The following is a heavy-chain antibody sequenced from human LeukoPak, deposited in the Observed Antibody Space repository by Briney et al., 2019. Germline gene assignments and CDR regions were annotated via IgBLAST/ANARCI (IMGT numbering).Heavy chain of an antibody. CDR3: ASVDHSSGWLFEGAWYFDY. CDR1: GFTFSSYW. D-gene: IGHD6-19*01. J-gene: IGHJ4*02. V-gene: IGHV3-74*01. CDR2: INSDGSST. Sequence: GGSLRLSCAASGFTFSSYWMHWVRQAPRKGLGWVSRINSDGSSTSYTDSVKGRFTISRDNAKNTLYLQMNSLRAEDTAVYYCASVDHSSGWLFEGAWYFDYWGQGTLVTVSS.